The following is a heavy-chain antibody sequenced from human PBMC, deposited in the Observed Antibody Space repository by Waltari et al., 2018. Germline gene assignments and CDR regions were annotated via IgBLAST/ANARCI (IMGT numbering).Heavy chain of an antibody. Sequence: QVQLQESGPGLVKPSETLSLTCTVSGGSISSYYWSWIRQPPGKGLEWIGYIYYSGSPNYNPYLKSRVTISVETSKNQVSLKLSSVTAADTAVYYCARYKVTTWYVDYWGQGTLVTVSS. V-gene: IGHV4-59*01. J-gene: IGHJ4*02. CDR3: ARYKVTTWYVDY. CDR2: IYYSGSP. CDR1: GGSISSYY. D-gene: IGHD4-17*01.